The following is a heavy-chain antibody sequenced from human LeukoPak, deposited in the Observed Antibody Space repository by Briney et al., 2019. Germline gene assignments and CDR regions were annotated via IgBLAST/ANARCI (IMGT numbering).Heavy chain of an antibody. Sequence: PSETLSLTCAVYGGSLSSFYWSWIRQPPGKGLEWIGEINHSGNNKYNPSLESRVTISAETSNIQFSLELSSVTAADTAVYYCARRLGPYSGSFFDYWGQGTLVTVSS. V-gene: IGHV4-34*01. CDR3: ARRLGPYSGSFFDY. CDR1: GGSLSSFY. CDR2: INHSGNN. D-gene: IGHD1-26*01. J-gene: IGHJ4*02.